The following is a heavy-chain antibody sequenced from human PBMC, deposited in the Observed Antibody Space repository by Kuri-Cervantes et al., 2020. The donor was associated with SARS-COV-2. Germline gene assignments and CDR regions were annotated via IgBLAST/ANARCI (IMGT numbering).Heavy chain of an antibody. CDR1: GFTFSSYS. CDR3: ARALDGVVTRYYYYYGMDV. V-gene: IGHV3-48*01. D-gene: IGHD3-3*01. J-gene: IGHJ6*02. Sequence: GESLKSSCVASGFTFSSYSMNWVRQAPGKGLEWVSYISSSSSTICYADSVKGRFTISRDNAKNPLYLQMNSLRGEDTAVYYCARALDGVVTRYYYYYGMDVWGQGTTVTVSS. CDR2: ISSSSSTI.